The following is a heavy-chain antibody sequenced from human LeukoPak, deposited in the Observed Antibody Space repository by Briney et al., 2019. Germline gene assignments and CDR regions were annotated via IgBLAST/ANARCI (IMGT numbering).Heavy chain of an antibody. V-gene: IGHV4-34*01. D-gene: IGHD3-16*01. CDR3: ARSRWGSFDY. J-gene: IGHJ4*02. CDR2: INHSGST. Sequence: PSETLSLTCAVYGGSFSGYYWSWVRQPPGKGLEWIGEINHSGSTNYNPSLKSRVTISVDTSKNQFSLKLSSVTAADTAAYYCARSRWGSFDYWGQGTLVTVSS. CDR1: GGSFSGYY.